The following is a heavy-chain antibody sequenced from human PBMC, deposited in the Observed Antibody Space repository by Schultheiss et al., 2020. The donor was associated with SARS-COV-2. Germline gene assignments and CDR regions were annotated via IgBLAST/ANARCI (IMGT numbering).Heavy chain of an antibody. Sequence: GGSLRLSCAASGFTFSNYGMHWVRQAPGKGLEWVAVISYDGSNKYYADSVKGRFTISRDNAKNSLYLQMNSLRAEDTAVYYCARGSTSWNYYGMDVWGQGTTVTVSS. V-gene: IGHV3-30*03. CDR3: ARGSTSWNYYGMDV. J-gene: IGHJ6*02. CDR1: GFTFSNYG. CDR2: ISYDGSNK. D-gene: IGHD2-2*01.